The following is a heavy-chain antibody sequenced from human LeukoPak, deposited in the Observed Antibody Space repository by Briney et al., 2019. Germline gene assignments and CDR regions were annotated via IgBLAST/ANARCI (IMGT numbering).Heavy chain of an antibody. CDR3: ATAGYCSSTSCYGYYYYGMDV. CDR1: GYTLTELS. J-gene: IGHJ6*02. CDR2: FDPEDGET. V-gene: IGHV1-24*01. Sequence: ASVKVSCKVSGYTLTELSMHWVRQAPGKGLEWMGGFDPEDGETIYAQKFQGRVTMTEDTSTDTAYMELSSLRSEDTAAYYCATAGYCSSTSCYGYYYYGMDVWGQGTTVTVSS. D-gene: IGHD2-2*01.